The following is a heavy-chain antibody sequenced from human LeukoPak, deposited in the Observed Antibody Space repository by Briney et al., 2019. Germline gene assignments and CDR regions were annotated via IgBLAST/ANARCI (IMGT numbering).Heavy chain of an antibody. D-gene: IGHD1-26*01. Sequence: GGSLRLSCAASGFTFSSYAMSWVRQAPGKGLEWVSAISGSGGSTYYADSVKGRFSISRDNSKNTLYLLMNTLRAEDTAVYYCAKDPQWELPSPFDHWGQGTLVTVSS. J-gene: IGHJ4*02. V-gene: IGHV3-23*01. CDR3: AKDPQWELPSPFDH. CDR1: GFTFSSYA. CDR2: ISGSGGST.